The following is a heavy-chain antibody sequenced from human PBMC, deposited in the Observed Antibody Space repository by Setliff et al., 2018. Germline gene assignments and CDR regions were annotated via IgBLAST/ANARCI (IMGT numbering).Heavy chain of an antibody. V-gene: IGHV3-33*08. Sequence: GESLTISCAASGFTFSTYAMHWVRQAPGKGLEWVGYIFYDGSEKYYADSVKGRFTISRDNSKNTVYLEMNNLRADDTAVYYCAGDPPRSDWRLDSWGQGTLVTVSS. J-gene: IGHJ4*02. CDR2: IFYDGSEK. CDR3: AGDPPRSDWRLDS. D-gene: IGHD1-26*01. CDR1: GFTFSTYA.